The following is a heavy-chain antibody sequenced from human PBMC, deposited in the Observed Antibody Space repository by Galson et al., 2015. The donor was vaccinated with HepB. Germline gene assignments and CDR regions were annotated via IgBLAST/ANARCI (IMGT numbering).Heavy chain of an antibody. J-gene: IGHJ6*02. V-gene: IGHV3-30*18. CDR3: AKARFLEWLLFGMDV. CDR2: ISYDGSNK. D-gene: IGHD3-3*01. CDR1: GFTFSSYG. Sequence: SLRLSCAASGFTFSSYGMHWVRQAPGKGLEWVAVISYDGSNKYYADSVKGRFTISRDNSKNTLYLQMNSLRAEDTAVYYCAKARFLEWLLFGMDVWGQGTTVTVSS.